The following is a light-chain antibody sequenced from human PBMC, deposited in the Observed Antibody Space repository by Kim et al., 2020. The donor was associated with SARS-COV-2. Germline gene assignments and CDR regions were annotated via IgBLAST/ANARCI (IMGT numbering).Light chain of an antibody. Sequence: SPGERATLSCRASQCVSSSFLAWYQHKPGQAPTLLIYDASTMVTGIPVRFSGRGSGTDFPLTISRLEPDDFAIYYCQKYGGSPPRAFGQGTKLEI. CDR1: QCVSSSF. J-gene: IGKJ2*01. CDR2: DAS. V-gene: IGKV3-20*01. CDR3: QKYGGSPPRA.